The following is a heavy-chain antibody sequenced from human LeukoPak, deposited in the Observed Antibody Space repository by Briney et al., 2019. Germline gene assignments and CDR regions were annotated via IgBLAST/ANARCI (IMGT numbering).Heavy chain of an antibody. Sequence: GGSLRLSCAASGFTVSTNYMSWVRQAPGKGLEWVSLIYSGGGTYYADSVKGRFTISRDSSRNTLSLQMNSLRVDDTAVYYCARGFRSVTTWGYFDYWGQGALVTVSS. CDR3: ARGFRSVTTWGYFDY. CDR2: IYSGGGT. J-gene: IGHJ4*02. V-gene: IGHV3-66*01. D-gene: IGHD4-17*01. CDR1: GFTVSTNY.